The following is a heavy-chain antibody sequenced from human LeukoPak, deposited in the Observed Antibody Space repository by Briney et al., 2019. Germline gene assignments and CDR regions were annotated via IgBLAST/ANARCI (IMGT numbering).Heavy chain of an antibody. CDR2: IRSKAYGGTT. CDR3: TRAGDYYDSSGYYFWYYYYYGMDV. D-gene: IGHD3-22*01. Sequence: GGSLRLSCTASGFTFGDYAMSWFRQAPGKGLEWVGFIRSKAYGGTTGYAASVKGRFTISRDDSKSIAYLQMNSLKTEDTAVYYCTRAGDYYDSSGYYFWYYYYYGMDVWGQGTTVTVSS. V-gene: IGHV3-49*03. CDR1: GFTFGDYA. J-gene: IGHJ6*02.